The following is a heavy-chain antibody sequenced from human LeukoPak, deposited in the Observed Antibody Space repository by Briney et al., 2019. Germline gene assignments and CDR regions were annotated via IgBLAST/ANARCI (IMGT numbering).Heavy chain of an antibody. CDR2: IIPILGIA. J-gene: IGHJ4*02. Sequence: GASVKVSCKASGGTFSSDAISWVRQAPGQGLEWMGRIIPILGIANYAQKFQGRVTITADKSTSTAYMELSSLRSEDTAVYYCARDFTAAAGLFDYWGQGTLVTVSS. D-gene: IGHD6-13*01. CDR3: ARDFTAAAGLFDY. V-gene: IGHV1-69*04. CDR1: GGTFSSDA.